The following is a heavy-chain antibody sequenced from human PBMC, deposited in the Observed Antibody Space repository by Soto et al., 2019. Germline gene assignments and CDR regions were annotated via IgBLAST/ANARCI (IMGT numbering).Heavy chain of an antibody. J-gene: IGHJ5*02. D-gene: IGHD2-15*01. CDR1: GSTVSSNY. V-gene: IGHV3-66*01. CDR3: ARGGYCSGGSCYSNWFDP. Sequence: PGGSLRLSCAASGSTVSSNYMSWVRQAPGKGLEWVSVIYSGGSTYYADSVKGRFTISRDSSKNILYLQMNSLSADDTAVYYCARGGYCSGGSCYSNWFDPWGQGALVTVSS. CDR2: IYSGGST.